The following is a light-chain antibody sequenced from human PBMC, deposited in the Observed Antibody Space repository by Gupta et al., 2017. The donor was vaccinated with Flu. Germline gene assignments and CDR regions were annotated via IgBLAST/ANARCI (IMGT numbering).Light chain of an antibody. V-gene: IGKV1-39*01. CDR1: QSISSY. J-gene: IGKJ4*01. CDR2: AAS. CDR3: QQSYSTPG. Sequence: SPSSLSASVGDRVTITCRASQSISSYLNWYQQKPGKAPKLLIYAASSLQSGVPSRFSGSGSGTDFTLTISSLQPEDFATYYCQQSYSTPGFGGGTKVEIK.